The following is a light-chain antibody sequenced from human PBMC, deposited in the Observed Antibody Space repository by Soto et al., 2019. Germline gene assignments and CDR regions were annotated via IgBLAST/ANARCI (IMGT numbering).Light chain of an antibody. Sequence: DIQMTQSPSSLSASVGARVTITCRASQGISNYLGWYQQKPGKAPKSLIYSASTLQSGVSSTFSGSGSGTDFTLTIADMQTADFATYCQPYYRYPLTVGQGTKVEI. CDR2: SAS. V-gene: IGKV1-16*01. J-gene: IGKJ1*01. CDR3: QPYYRYPLT. CDR1: QGISNY.